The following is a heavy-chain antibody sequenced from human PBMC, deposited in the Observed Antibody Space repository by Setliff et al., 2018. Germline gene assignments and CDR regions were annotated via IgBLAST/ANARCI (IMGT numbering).Heavy chain of an antibody. J-gene: IGHJ4*02. CDR3: ARGKDYGDYGR. V-gene: IGHV1-69*10. CDR2: ITPILGIA. D-gene: IGHD4-17*01. CDR1: GGTFSSYA. Sequence: GASVKVSCKASGGTFSSYAISWVRQAPGQGLEWMGGITPILGIANYAQKFQGRVTITADKSTSTAYMELSSLRSEDTAVYYCARGKDYGDYGRWGQGTLVTVSS.